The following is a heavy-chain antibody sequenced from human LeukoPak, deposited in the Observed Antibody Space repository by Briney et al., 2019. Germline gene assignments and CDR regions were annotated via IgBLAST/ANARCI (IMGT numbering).Heavy chain of an antibody. CDR2: ISYDGSNK. CDR3: AKSPYPYDALDY. V-gene: IGHV3-30*18. D-gene: IGHD3-16*01. CDR1: GFTFSSYG. Sequence: QPGRSLRLSCAASGFTFSSYGMPWVRQAPGKGLEWVAVISYDGSNKYYADSVKGRFTISRDNSKNTLYLQMNSLRAEDTAVYYCAKSPYPYDALDYWGQGTLITVSS. J-gene: IGHJ4*02.